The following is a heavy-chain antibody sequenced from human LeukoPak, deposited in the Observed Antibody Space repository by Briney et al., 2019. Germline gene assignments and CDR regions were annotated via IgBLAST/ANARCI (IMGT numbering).Heavy chain of an antibody. D-gene: IGHD3-3*01. V-gene: IGHV1-58*02. J-gene: IGHJ4*02. Sequence: GASVKVSCKASGFTFTSSAMQWVRQARGQRLEWIGWIVVGSGNTNYAQKFQERVTITRDMSTSTAYMELSSLRSEDTAVYYCARVGLHDFWSGYSFDYWGQGTLVTVSS. CDR1: GFTFTSSA. CDR2: IVVGSGNT. CDR3: ARVGLHDFWSGYSFDY.